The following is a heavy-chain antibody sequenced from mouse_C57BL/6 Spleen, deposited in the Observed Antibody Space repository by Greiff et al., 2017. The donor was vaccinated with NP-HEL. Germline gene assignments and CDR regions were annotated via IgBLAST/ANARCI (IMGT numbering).Heavy chain of an antibody. CDR1: GFSLTSYG. D-gene: IGHD3-2*02. Sequence: VQLQQSGPGLVAPSQSLSITCTVSGFSLTSYGVHWVRQPPGKGLEWLVVIWSDGSTTYNSALKSRLSISKDNSKSQVFLKMNSLQTDDTAMYYCARHGGSSGPLDYWGQGTTLTVSS. CDR2: IWSDGST. J-gene: IGHJ2*01. CDR3: ARHGGSSGPLDY. V-gene: IGHV2-6-1*01.